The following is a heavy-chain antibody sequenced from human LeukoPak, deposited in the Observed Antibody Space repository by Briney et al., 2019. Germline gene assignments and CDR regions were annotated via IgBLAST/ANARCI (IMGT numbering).Heavy chain of an antibody. CDR1: GFTFSRYT. D-gene: IGHD2-2*01. J-gene: IGHJ4*02. CDR3: ARDPVVPDDGYYFDY. V-gene: IGHV3-21*01. Sequence: GGSLRLSCAASGFTFSRYTMNWVRPAPGKGLEWVSTISPSNTYIYYSASVKGRFTISRDNAKNSLYLQMNSLRAEDTAVYYCARDPVVPDDGYYFDYWGQGTLVTVSS. CDR2: ISPSNTYI.